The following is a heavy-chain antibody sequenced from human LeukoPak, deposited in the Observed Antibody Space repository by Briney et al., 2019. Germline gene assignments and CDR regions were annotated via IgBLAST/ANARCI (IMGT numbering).Heavy chain of an antibody. V-gene: IGHV1-69*06. CDR1: GGTFSSYA. CDR3: ARMGVGWLRYNYFDY. J-gene: IGHJ4*02. Sequence: SVKVSCKASGGTFSSYAISWVRQAPGQGLEWMGGIIPIFGTANYAQKFQGRVTITADKSTSTAYMELSSLRSEDTAVYYCARMGVGWLRYNYFDYWVQGTLVTVSS. CDR2: IIPIFGTA. D-gene: IGHD5-12*01.